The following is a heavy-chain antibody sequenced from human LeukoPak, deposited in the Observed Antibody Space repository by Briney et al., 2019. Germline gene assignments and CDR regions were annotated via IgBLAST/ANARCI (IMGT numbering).Heavy chain of an antibody. J-gene: IGHJ5*02. CDR2: MNPNSGNT. Sequence: ASVKVSCKASGYTFTSYDINWVRQATGQGPEWMGWMNPNSGNTGYAQKFQGRVTMTRNTSISTAYMELSSLRSEDTAVYYCARALREFLYCSGGSCYSNWFDPWGQGTLVTVSS. V-gene: IGHV1-8*01. CDR3: ARALREFLYCSGGSCYSNWFDP. D-gene: IGHD2-15*01. CDR1: GYTFTSYD.